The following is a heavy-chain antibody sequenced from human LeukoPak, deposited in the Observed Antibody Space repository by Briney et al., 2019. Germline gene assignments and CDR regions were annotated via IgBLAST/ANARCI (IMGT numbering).Heavy chain of an antibody. V-gene: IGHV1-8*01. CDR2: MNPNSGNT. D-gene: IGHD6-13*01. Sequence: HRASVKVSCKASEYTFTSYDINWVRQATGQGLEWMGWMNPNSGNTGYAQKFQGRVTMTRYTSISTAYMELSSLRSEDTAVYYCARVGSSWYEYYFDYWGQGTLVTVSS. CDR3: ARVGSSWYEYYFDY. J-gene: IGHJ4*02. CDR1: EYTFTSYD.